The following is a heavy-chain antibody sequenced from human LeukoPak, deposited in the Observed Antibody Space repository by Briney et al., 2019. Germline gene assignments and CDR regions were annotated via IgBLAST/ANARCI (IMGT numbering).Heavy chain of an antibody. D-gene: IGHD2-15*01. CDR2: IYYSGST. CDR3: ARRYCSGGSCPFDY. Sequence: MPSETLSLTCTVSGGSISSSSYYWGWIRQPPGKGLEWIGSIYYSGSTYYNPSLKSRVTISVDTSENQFSLKLSSVTAADTAVYYCARRYCSGGSCPFDYWGQGTLVTVSS. J-gene: IGHJ4*02. CDR1: GGSISSSSYY. V-gene: IGHV4-39*01.